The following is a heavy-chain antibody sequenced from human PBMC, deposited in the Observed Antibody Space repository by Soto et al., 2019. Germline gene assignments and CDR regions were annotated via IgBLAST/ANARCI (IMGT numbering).Heavy chain of an antibody. CDR2: IWYDGSNK. CDR3: AREIGYCSSTSCYDFDY. J-gene: IGHJ4*02. Sequence: GGSLRLSCAASGFTFSSYGMHWVRQAPGKGLEGVAVIWYDGSNKYYADSVKGRFTISRDNSKNTLYLQMNSLRAEDTAVYYCAREIGYCSSTSCYDFDYWGQGTLVTVSS. CDR1: GFTFSSYG. V-gene: IGHV3-33*01. D-gene: IGHD2-2*01.